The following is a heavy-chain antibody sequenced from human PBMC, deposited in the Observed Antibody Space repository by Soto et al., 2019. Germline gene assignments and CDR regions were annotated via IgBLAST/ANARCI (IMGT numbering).Heavy chain of an antibody. CDR2: IHSGGSRI. CDR1: GFTFSTYH. D-gene: IGHD4-17*01. Sequence: EVQLVESGGGLVQPGGSLILSCAASGFTFSTYHMNWVRQARGKGLEWVSYIHSGGSRIYYADSVKGRFTISRDNAKNSLYLQMNSLRAEDTAVYYCARDGSTVTTNYHYAMDVWGQGTTVTVSS. CDR3: ARDGSTVTTNYHYAMDV. V-gene: IGHV3-48*03. J-gene: IGHJ6*02.